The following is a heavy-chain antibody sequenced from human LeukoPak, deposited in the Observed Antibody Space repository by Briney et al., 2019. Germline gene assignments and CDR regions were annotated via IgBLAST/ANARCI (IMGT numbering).Heavy chain of an antibody. D-gene: IGHD1-14*01. CDR3: AIREPIGY. V-gene: IGHV3-23*01. CDR2: ISSSDANT. CDR1: GFTFRNYA. J-gene: IGHJ4*02. Sequence: GGSLRLSCAASGFTFRNYAMYWVRQAPGKGLEWVSAISSSDANTYYADSVKGRFTISSDNSKNTLYLQMNSLRAEDTALYYCAIREPIGYWGQGTLVTVSS.